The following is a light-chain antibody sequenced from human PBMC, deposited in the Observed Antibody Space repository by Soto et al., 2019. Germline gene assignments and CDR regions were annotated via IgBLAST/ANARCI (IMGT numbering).Light chain of an antibody. Sequence: DIQMTQSPSSLSASVGDRVTITCRPSQGIGNSLAWYQQKPGTVPKLLIHTASTLQSGVPSRFSGSGSGKDFTLTISSLQPEDVATYYGQKYDSAPTFGPGTKVEIK. CDR1: QGIGNS. CDR2: TAS. J-gene: IGKJ1*01. CDR3: QKYDSAPT. V-gene: IGKV1-27*01.